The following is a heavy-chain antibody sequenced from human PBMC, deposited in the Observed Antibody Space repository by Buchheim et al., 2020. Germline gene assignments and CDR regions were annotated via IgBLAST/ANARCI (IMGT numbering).Heavy chain of an antibody. CDR2: ISWDGGST. Sequence: QLVESGGVVVQPGGSLRLSCAASGFTFDDYAMHWVRQAPGKGLEWVSLISWDGGSTYYADSVKGRFTISRDNNKNYLYLQMNSLRAEDTALYYCAKNMGGTYYYYGMDVWGQGTT. CDR3: AKNMGGTYYYYGMDV. J-gene: IGHJ6*02. D-gene: IGHD1-7*01. CDR1: GFTFDDYA. V-gene: IGHV3-43D*04.